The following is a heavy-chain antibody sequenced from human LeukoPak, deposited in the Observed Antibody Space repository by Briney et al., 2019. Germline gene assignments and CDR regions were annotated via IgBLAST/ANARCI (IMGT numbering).Heavy chain of an antibody. CDR1: GGTFSSYY. Sequence: WESLSLTCAVSGGTFSSYYWSWVRQPPGKGLEWVGDINHSGSTNYNPSLKSRVTISVDTSKNQFSLKLSSVTAADTAVYYCERRLTLSTVAVAGTRWFDPWGQGTLVTVSS. V-gene: IGHV4-34*01. D-gene: IGHD6-19*01. CDR3: ERRLTLSTVAVAGTRWFDP. CDR2: INHSGST. J-gene: IGHJ5*02.